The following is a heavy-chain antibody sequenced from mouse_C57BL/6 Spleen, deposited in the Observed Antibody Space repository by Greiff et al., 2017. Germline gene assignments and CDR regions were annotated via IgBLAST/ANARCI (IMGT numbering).Heavy chain of an antibody. CDR2: INPNNGGT. D-gene: IGHD3-3*01. J-gene: IGHJ3*01. CDR3: ARGDLAWLAY. Sequence: EVQLQQSGPELVKPGASVKISCKASGYTFTDYYMNWVKQSHGKSLEWIGDINPNNGGTSYNQKFKGKATLTVDKASSTAYMELRSLTSEDSAVYYCARGDLAWLAYWGQGTLVTVSA. V-gene: IGHV1-26*01. CDR1: GYTFTDYY.